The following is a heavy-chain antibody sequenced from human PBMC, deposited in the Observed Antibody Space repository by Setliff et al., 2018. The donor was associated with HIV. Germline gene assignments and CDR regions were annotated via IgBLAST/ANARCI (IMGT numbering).Heavy chain of an antibody. V-gene: IGHV4-59*01. D-gene: IGHD6-19*01. CDR3: VRASSGWYGAHDAFDF. J-gene: IGHJ3*01. CDR1: GGSISSYY. Sequence: SETLSLTCTVSGGSISSYYWSWIRQPPRKGLEWIGYIYYTGTTNYNPSLKSRVTISVDTSKNQFSLKLSSVTAADTAVYYCVRASSGWYGAHDAFDFWGQGTMVTVSS. CDR2: IYYTGTT.